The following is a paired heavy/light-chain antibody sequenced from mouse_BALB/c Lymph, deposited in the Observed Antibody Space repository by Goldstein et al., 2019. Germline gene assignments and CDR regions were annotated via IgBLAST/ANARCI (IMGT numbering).Light chain of an antibody. Sequence: DVVMTQTPLTLSVTIGQPASISCKSSQSLLYSNGKTYLNWLLQRPGQSPKRLIYLVSKLDSGVPDRFTGSGSGTDFTLKISRVEAEDLGVYYCVQGTHFPRTFGGGTKLEIK. CDR1: QSLLYSNGKTY. CDR2: LVS. CDR3: VQGTHFPRT. V-gene: IGKV1-133*01. J-gene: IGKJ1*01.
Heavy chain of an antibody. CDR1: GFTFSDFY. D-gene: IGHD2-1*01. CDR2: SRNKANDYTT. Sequence: EVKLVESGGGLVQPGGSLRLSCATSGFTFSDFYMEWVRQPPGKRLEWIAASRNKANDYTTEYSASVKGRFIVSRDTSQSILYLQMNALRAEDTAIYYCARDGDGNFAYWGQGTLVTVSA. CDR3: ARDGDGNFAY. V-gene: IGHV7-1*02. J-gene: IGHJ3*01.